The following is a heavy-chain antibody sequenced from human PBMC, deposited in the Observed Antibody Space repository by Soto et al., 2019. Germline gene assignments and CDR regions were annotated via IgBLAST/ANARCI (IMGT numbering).Heavy chain of an antibody. Sequence: ASVKVSCKASGYTFTGYYMHWVRQAPGQGLEWMGWINPNSGGTNYAQKFQGWVTMTRDTSIRTAYMELSRLRSDDTAVYYCARGHSNPTTSIAAAGSYYYYGMDVWGQGTTVTVSS. CDR1: GYTFTGYY. D-gene: IGHD6-13*01. CDR3: ARGHSNPTTSIAAAGSYYYYGMDV. J-gene: IGHJ6*02. CDR2: INPNSGGT. V-gene: IGHV1-2*04.